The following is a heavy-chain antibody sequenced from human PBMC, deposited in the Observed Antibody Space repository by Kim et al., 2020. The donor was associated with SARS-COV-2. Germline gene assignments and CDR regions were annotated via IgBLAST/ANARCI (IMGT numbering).Heavy chain of an antibody. Sequence: SVKVSCKASGGTFSSYAISWVRQAPGQGLEWMGGIIPIFGTANYAQKFQGRVTITADESTSTAYMELSSLRSEDTAVYYCASGRYCSGGSCYPGMEAFDIWGQGTMVTVSS. J-gene: IGHJ3*02. V-gene: IGHV1-69*13. CDR3: ASGRYCSGGSCYPGMEAFDI. CDR2: IIPIFGTA. D-gene: IGHD2-15*01. CDR1: GGTFSSYA.